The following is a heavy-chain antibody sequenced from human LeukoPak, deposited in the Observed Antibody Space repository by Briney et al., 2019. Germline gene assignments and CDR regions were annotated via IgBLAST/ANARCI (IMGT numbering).Heavy chain of an antibody. CDR3: ARDQGYSSSWYARDYYYMDV. CDR1: GGSISSYY. Sequence: SETLSLTCTVSGGSISSYYWSWIRQPPGKGLEWIGYIYYSGSTNYNPSLKSRVTISVDTSKNQFSLKLSSVTAADTAVYYCARDQGYSSSWYARDYYYMDVWGEGTTVTVSS. CDR2: IYYSGST. D-gene: IGHD6-13*01. V-gene: IGHV4-59*01. J-gene: IGHJ6*03.